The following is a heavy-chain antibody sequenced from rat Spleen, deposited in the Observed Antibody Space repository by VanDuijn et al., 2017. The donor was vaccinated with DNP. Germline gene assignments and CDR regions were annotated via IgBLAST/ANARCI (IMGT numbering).Heavy chain of an antibody. CDR2: IGSDGYAP. V-gene: IGHV5-22*01. CDR1: GFTFSDYY. D-gene: IGHD1-6*01. Sequence: EVQLVESGGGLVQPGRSLKLSCAASGFTFSDYYMAWVRQAPTKGLEWVAYIGSDGYAPYYGDSVKGRFTISRDDAKDTLYLQMNSLRSEDTATYYCASGSYYGYKWFAYWGQGTLVTVSS. CDR3: ASGSYYGYKWFAY. J-gene: IGHJ3*01.